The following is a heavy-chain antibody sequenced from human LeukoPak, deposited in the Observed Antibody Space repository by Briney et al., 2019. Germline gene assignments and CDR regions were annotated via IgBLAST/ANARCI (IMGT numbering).Heavy chain of an antibody. Sequence: SETLSLTCTVSGGSTSSYYWSWIRQPPGKGLEWIGYIYYSGSTNYNPPLKSRVTISVDTSKNQFSLKLSSVTAADTAVYYCARVNKDSSGWYDGFDYWGQGTLVTVSS. V-gene: IGHV4-59*01. CDR2: IYYSGST. D-gene: IGHD6-19*01. J-gene: IGHJ4*02. CDR1: GGSTSSYY. CDR3: ARVNKDSSGWYDGFDY.